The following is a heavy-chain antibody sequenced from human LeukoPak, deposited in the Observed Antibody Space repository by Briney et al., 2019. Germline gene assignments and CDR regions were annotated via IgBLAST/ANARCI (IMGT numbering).Heavy chain of an antibody. CDR3: ARLVPAATTSPVGEY. CDR2: IYPGDSDT. Sequence: GESLKISCKGSGYSFTSYWIGWVRQMPGKGLEWMGIIYPGDSDTRYSPSFQGQVTISADKSISTAYLQWSSLKASDTAVYYCARLVPAATTSPVGEYWGQGTLVTVSS. CDR1: GYSFTSYW. V-gene: IGHV5-51*01. J-gene: IGHJ4*02. D-gene: IGHD2-2*01.